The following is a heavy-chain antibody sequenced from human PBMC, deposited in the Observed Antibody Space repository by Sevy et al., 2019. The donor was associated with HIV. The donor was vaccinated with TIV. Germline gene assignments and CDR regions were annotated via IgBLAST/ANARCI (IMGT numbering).Heavy chain of an antibody. Sequence: GGSLRLSCAASGFIFNSYTMNWVRQAPGKGLEWVSAISGSGGTTYYADSGKGRFPISRDNSKKKVDLQMNSLTVEDAAVYYCAKGYGSGSPPDYWGQRTLVTVSS. D-gene: IGHD3-10*01. CDR2: ISGSGGTT. CDR1: GFIFNSYT. CDR3: AKGYGSGSPPDY. V-gene: IGHV3-23*01. J-gene: IGHJ4*02.